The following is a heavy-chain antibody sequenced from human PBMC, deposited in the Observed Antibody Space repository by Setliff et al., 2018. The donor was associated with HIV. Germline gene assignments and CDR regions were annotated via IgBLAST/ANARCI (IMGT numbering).Heavy chain of an antibody. V-gene: IGHV1-18*01. D-gene: IGHD2-2*01. CDR1: GGTFSSYA. CDR3: ARERRVDIAVVPAAKGTFDY. Sequence: ASVKVSCKASGGTFSSYAISWVRQAPGQGLEWMGWISPYNGHTKYAEKLQGRVTMTTDTSTSTAYMELRSLRSDDTAVYYCARERRVDIAVVPAAKGTFDYWGQGTLVTVSS. CDR2: ISPYNGHT. J-gene: IGHJ4*02.